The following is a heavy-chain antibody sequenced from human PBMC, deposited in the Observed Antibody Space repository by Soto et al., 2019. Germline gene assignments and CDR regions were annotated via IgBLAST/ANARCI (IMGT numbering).Heavy chain of an antibody. V-gene: IGHV1-2*02. D-gene: IGHD3-10*01. CDR1: GYPFTTYY. J-gene: IGHJ4*02. CDR3: ATDDYGIFPY. CDR2: IDPPSGGT. Sequence: HVQLVQSGTEVKKPGASVRVSCMVSGYPFTTYYIHWVRQAPGQGLEWMGWIDPPSGGTVYEQKFQGRVTMTRDTSISTVYMDLSGLTSDDTALYYCATDDYGIFPYWGQGSLVTVSS.